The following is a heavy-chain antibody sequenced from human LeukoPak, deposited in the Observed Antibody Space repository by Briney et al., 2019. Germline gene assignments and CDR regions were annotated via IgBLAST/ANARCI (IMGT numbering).Heavy chain of an antibody. CDR2: IIPIFGTA. Sequence: SVKVSCKASGGSFNSYAVSCVRQAPGQGLEWMGGIIPIFGTANYAQKFQGRVTITADKSTNTAYMELSSLRSGDAAVYYCARSQPLAYFDLWGRGTLVTVSS. V-gene: IGHV1-69*06. CDR1: GGSFNSYA. J-gene: IGHJ2*01. CDR3: ARSQPLAYFDL.